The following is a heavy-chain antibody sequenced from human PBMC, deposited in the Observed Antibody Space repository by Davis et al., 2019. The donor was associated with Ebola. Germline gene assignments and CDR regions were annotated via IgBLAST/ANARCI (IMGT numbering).Heavy chain of an antibody. D-gene: IGHD6-25*01. V-gene: IGHV1-69*04. J-gene: IGHJ4*02. Sequence: AASVKVSCKASGYSFTDDGISWVRQAPGQGLEWMGRIIPILGIANYAQKFQGRVTITADKSTSTAYMELSSLRSEDTAVYYCARKRSFDYWGQGTLVTVSS. CDR1: GYSFTDDG. CDR2: IIPILGIA. CDR3: ARKRSFDY.